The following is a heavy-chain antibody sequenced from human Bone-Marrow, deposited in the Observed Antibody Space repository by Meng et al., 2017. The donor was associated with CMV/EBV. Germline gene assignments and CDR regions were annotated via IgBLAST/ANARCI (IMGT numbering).Heavy chain of an antibody. CDR2: IIPILGIA. V-gene: IGHV1-69*02. J-gene: IGHJ6*02. CDR3: ARVCSTSCYQPYYYYYGMDV. D-gene: IGHD2-2*01. Sequence: SVKVSCKASGGTFSSYTISWVRQAPGQGLEWMGRIIPILGIANYAQKFQGRVTITADKSTSTAYMELSSLRSEDTAVYYCARVCSTSCYQPYYYYYGMDVWGQGNTVTVSS. CDR1: GGTFSSYT.